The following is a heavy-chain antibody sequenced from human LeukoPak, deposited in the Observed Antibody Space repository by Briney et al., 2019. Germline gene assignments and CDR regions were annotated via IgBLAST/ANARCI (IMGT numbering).Heavy chain of an antibody. CDR1: GYTFTRYD. V-gene: IGHV1-46*03. J-gene: IGHJ2*01. Sequence: GASVKVSCKASGYTFTRYDMHWVRQAPGQGLEWMGIINPSGGSINYAQKFQGRVTITADESTSTAYMELSSLRSEDTAVYYCAIYGDYLLWYFDLWGRGTLVTVSS. CDR3: AIYGDYLLWYFDL. D-gene: IGHD4-17*01. CDR2: INPSGGSI.